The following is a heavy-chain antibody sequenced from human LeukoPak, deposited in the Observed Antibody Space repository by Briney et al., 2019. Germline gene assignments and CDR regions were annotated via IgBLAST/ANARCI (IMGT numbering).Heavy chain of an antibody. CDR2: INSDGSST. V-gene: IGHV3-74*01. CDR1: GFTFSSYW. Sequence: PGGSLRLSCAASGFTFSSYWMHWVRQAPGKGLVWVSRINSDGSSTSYADSVKGRFTISRDNAKSTLYLQMNSLRAEDTAVYYCAREGELLDAFDIWGQGTMVTVSS. D-gene: IGHD1-26*01. CDR3: AREGELLDAFDI. J-gene: IGHJ3*02.